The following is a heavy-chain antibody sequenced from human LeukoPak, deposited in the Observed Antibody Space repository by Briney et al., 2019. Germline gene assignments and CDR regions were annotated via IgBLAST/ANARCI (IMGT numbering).Heavy chain of an antibody. V-gene: IGHV4-59*01. CDR2: IYYSGST. D-gene: IGHD6-19*01. CDR3: AREVAVAGTGDALDI. Sequence: SETLSLTCTVSGGSISSYYWSWIRQPPGKGLEWIGYIYYSGSTNYNPSLKSRVTISVDTSKNQFSLKLSSVTAADTAVYYCAREVAVAGTGDALDIWGQGTMVTVSS. CDR1: GGSISSYY. J-gene: IGHJ3*02.